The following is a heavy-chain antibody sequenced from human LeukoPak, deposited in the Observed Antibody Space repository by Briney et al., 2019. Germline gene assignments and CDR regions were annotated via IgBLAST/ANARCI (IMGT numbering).Heavy chain of an antibody. Sequence: SETLSLTCAVYGGSFSGYYLRWIRQPPGKGLEWIGEINHSGSTNYNPSLKSRVTISVDTSKNQCSRKLSSVTAGETAVYYCARHRARDCVWGSYRGGAGFDYWGQGTLVTVSS. D-gene: IGHD3-16*02. CDR1: GGSFSGYY. CDR2: INHSGST. CDR3: ARHRARDCVWGSYRGGAGFDY. J-gene: IGHJ4*02. V-gene: IGHV4-34*01.